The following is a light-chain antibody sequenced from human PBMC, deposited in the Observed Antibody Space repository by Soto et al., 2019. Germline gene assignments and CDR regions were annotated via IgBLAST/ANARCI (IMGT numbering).Light chain of an antibody. CDR1: QSISSL. J-gene: IGKJ1*01. V-gene: IGKV1-5*03. CDR3: HHYYSVPPT. Sequence: IQLTHYPSTRSASVGDRVAITCRPSQSISSLLAWYQHKPGKAPKFLIYKASSLQSGVPSRFSGSGSGTEFTLTITSLQPDDFETYYCHHYYSVPPTFGQGTKVDIK. CDR2: KAS.